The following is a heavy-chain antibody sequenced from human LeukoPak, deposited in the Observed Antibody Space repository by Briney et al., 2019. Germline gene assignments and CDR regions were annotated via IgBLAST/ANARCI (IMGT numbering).Heavy chain of an antibody. J-gene: IGHJ4*02. D-gene: IGHD5-18*01. Sequence: PGGSLRLSCAASGFTFSSYAMHWVRQAPGKELEWVAVISYDGSNKYYADSVKGRFTISRDNSKNTLYLQMNSLRAEDTAVYYCARVAAPIMYVDTAMFFDYWGQGTLVTVSS. CDR3: ARVAAPIMYVDTAMFFDY. V-gene: IGHV3-30*04. CDR1: GFTFSSYA. CDR2: ISYDGSNK.